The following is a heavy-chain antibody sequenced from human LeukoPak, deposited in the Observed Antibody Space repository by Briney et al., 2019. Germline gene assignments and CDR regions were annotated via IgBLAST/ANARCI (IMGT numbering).Heavy chain of an antibody. CDR2: ISAYNGNT. CDR3: ARGDSSGWYVHLDY. J-gene: IGHJ4*02. Sequence: ASVKVSCKASGYTFTSNGISWVRQAPGQGLEWMGWISAYNGNTNYAQKLQGRVTMTTDSSTSTAYMELRSLRSDDTAVYYCARGDSSGWYVHLDYWGQGTLVTVSS. CDR1: GYTFTSNG. D-gene: IGHD6-19*01. V-gene: IGHV1-18*01.